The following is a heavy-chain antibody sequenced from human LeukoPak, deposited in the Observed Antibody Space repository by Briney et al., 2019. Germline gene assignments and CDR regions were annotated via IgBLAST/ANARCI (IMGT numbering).Heavy chain of an antibody. CDR2: ISWNSGNM. CDR3: AKGPGLGAGKRYLDL. D-gene: IGHD6-13*01. Sequence: GGSLRLSCAAAGFTFSNYAMTWVRPAPGRGLEWVSSISWNSGNMYYVDSVKGRFTISRDNAKNSLSLQMNSLKPEDTALYYCAKGPGLGAGKRYLDLWGRGTLVIVSS. V-gene: IGHV3-9*01. CDR1: GFTFSNYA. J-gene: IGHJ2*01.